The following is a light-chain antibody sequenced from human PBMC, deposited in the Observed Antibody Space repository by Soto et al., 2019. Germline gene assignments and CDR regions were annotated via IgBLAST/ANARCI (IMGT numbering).Light chain of an antibody. CDR2: AAS. Sequence: AIHMTQSTSSLYASVPDRVTITCLSTQGIRIDLGWYQQKPGKGPKLLVYAASTLQTGVPSRFSGSGSGTDFTLTSSSLQPEDFETYYCQQYDSYSRTFGQGTKV. V-gene: IGKV1-6*01. CDR1: QGIRID. J-gene: IGKJ1*01. CDR3: QQYDSYSRT.